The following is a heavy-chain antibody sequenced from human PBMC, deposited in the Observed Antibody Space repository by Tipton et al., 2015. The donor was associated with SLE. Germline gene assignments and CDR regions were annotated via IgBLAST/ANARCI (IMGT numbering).Heavy chain of an antibody. D-gene: IGHD6-13*01. CDR2: INHGGST. Sequence: TLSLTCAVYGGSFSDHNWSWIRQPPGQGLEGIGEINHGGSTNYNPSLKSRVTISGERSTNQFSLNLSSVTAADTAVYYCARRGRISGSNWHYWYFDLWGRGTLVTVSS. CDR1: GGSFSDHN. J-gene: IGHJ2*01. V-gene: IGHV4-34*01. CDR3: ARRGRISGSNWHYWYFDL.